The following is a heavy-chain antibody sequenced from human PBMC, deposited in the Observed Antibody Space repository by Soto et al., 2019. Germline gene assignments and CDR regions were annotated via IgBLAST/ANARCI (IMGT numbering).Heavy chain of an antibody. CDR2: INPNSGGT. Sequence: ASVKVSCKASGYTFTGYYMHWVRQAPGQGLEWMGWINPNSGGTNYAQKFQGRVTMTRDTSISTAYMERSRLRSDDTAVYYCARGYCSSTSCYTFLVDYYGSGLDYWGQGTLVTVSS. CDR1: GYTFTGYY. D-gene: IGHD2-2*02. J-gene: IGHJ4*02. V-gene: IGHV1-2*02. CDR3: ARGYCSSTSCYTFLVDYYGSGLDY.